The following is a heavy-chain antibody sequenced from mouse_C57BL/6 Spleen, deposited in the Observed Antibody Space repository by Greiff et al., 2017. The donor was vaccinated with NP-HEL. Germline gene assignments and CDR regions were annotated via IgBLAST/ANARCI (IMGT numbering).Heavy chain of an antibody. Sequence: EVKVVESEGGLVQPGSSMKLSCTASGFTFSDYYMAWVRQVPEKGLEWVANINYDGSSTYYLDSLKSRFIISRDNAKNILYLQMSSLKSEDTATYYCARDAGYWYFDVWGTGTTVTVSS. J-gene: IGHJ1*03. CDR2: INYDGSST. V-gene: IGHV5-16*01. CDR1: GFTFSDYY. CDR3: ARDAGYWYFDV.